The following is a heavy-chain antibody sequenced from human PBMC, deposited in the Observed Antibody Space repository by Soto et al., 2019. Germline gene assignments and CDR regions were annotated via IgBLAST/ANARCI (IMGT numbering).Heavy chain of an antibody. Sequence: EEQLVQSGGGLVQPGGSLRLSCAASGFSFSSYDLFWVRQAPGKGLEYVSAVSRNGINTYYANSVKGRFTISRDNSKNIMYLQMGTLRAGDMAVYYCAITYYDFDVWGKGTTVIVSS. J-gene: IGHJ6*04. CDR1: GFSFSSYD. CDR3: AITYYDFDV. CDR2: VSRNGINT. D-gene: IGHD3-3*01. V-gene: IGHV3-64*01.